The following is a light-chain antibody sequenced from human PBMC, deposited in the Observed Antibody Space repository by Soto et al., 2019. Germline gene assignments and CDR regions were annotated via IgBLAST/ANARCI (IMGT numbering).Light chain of an antibody. CDR1: QSVGSF. CDR3: QQRTNWPLT. Sequence: EIMLTQSPATLSLSPGERATLSCRASQSVGSFLAWYQQKPGQTPRLLIYDASNRATGIPARFSGSGSGTVFTLTISSLEPEDFAVYYCQQRTNWPLTFGGGTQVEIK. CDR2: DAS. J-gene: IGKJ4*01. V-gene: IGKV3-11*01.